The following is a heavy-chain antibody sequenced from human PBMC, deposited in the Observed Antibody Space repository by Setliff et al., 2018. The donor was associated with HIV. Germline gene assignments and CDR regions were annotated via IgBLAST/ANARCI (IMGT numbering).Heavy chain of an antibody. CDR3: NIYYYYYMDV. CDR1: GGSFSGYY. CDR2: INHSGST. V-gene: IGHV4-34*01. J-gene: IGHJ6*03. Sequence: SETLSLTCAVYGGSFSGYYWSWIRQPPGKGLEWIGEINHSGSTNYNPSLKSRVTISVDTSKNQFSLKLSFVTAADTAVYYCNIYYYYYMDVWGKGTTVTVSS.